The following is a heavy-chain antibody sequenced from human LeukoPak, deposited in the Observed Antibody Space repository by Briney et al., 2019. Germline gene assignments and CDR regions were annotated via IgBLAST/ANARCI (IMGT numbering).Heavy chain of an antibody. D-gene: IGHD3-3*01. Sequence: GGSLRLSCAASGFTFSSYAMHWVRQAPGKGLEWVAVISYDGSNKYYADSVKGRFTISRDNSKNTLYLQMNSLRAEDTAVYYCARDTTPYDFGNWFDPWGQGTLVTVSS. CDR2: ISYDGSNK. V-gene: IGHV3-30*04. CDR3: ARDTTPYDFGNWFDP. J-gene: IGHJ5*02. CDR1: GFTFSSYA.